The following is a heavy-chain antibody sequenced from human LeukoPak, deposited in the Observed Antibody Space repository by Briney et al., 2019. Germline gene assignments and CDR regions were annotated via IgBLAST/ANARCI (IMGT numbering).Heavy chain of an antibody. CDR2: IIPIFGTA. CDR3: ARDRYYYDSSGSFSGRDYYYYYYMDV. D-gene: IGHD3-22*01. CDR1: GYTFTSYY. J-gene: IGHJ6*03. Sequence: ASVKVSCKASGYTFTSYYMHWVRQAPGQGLEWMGGIIPIFGTANYAQKFQGRVTITADESTSTAYMELSSLRSEDTAVYYCARDRYYYDSSGSFSGRDYYYYYYMDVWGKGTTVTISS. V-gene: IGHV1-69*13.